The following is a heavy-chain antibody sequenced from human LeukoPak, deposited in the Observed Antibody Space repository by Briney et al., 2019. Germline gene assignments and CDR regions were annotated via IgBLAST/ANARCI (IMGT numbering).Heavy chain of an antibody. CDR3: ARELHVERDDY. D-gene: IGHD1-1*01. V-gene: IGHV1-18*01. J-gene: IGHJ4*02. CDR2: ISANDGKI. Sequence: ASVKVSCKASGGTFSSYAISWVRQAPGQGLEWMGWISANDGKIHYSERHQGRVTMTTDTVTSTAYMELRSLRSDDTAMYYCARELHVERDDYWGQGTLVTVSS. CDR1: GGTFSSYA.